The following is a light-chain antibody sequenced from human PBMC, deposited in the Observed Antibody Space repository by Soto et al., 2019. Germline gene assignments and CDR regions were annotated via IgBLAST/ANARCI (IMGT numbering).Light chain of an antibody. CDR2: GAS. Sequence: EIVLTQSPGTLSVSPGERATLSCRASQSISSNHLAWYQQKPGQAPRLLIYGASSRATGIPDRFSGSGYGTDFALTISRLEPEDSAIYYCQQYVGWTFGQGTKVEIK. J-gene: IGKJ1*01. V-gene: IGKV3-20*01. CDR3: QQYVGWT. CDR1: QSISSNH.